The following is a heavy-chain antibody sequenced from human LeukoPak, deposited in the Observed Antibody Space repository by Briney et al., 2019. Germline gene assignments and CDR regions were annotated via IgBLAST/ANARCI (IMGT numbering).Heavy chain of an antibody. Sequence: ASVKVSCKASGYTFTGYYMHWVRQAPGQGLEWMARINPNSGGTNYAQKFQGRVTMTRDTSISTAYMELSRLRSDDTAVYYCARTGYSSSWYIANFDYWGQGTLVTVSS. D-gene: IGHD6-13*01. CDR3: ARTGYSSSWYIANFDY. J-gene: IGHJ4*02. CDR1: GYTFTGYY. V-gene: IGHV1-2*06. CDR2: INPNSGGT.